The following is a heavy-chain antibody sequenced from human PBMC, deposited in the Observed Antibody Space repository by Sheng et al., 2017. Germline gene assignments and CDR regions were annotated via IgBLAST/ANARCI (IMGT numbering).Heavy chain of an antibody. CDR3: TTATVGGGY. V-gene: IGHV3-15*01. Sequence: EVQLVESGGGLVKPGGSLRLSCAASGFTFSNAWMSWVRQTPGKGLEWVGRIKSRGDGGTTDYAAPVKGRFTISRDDSKNTLYLQVNSLKTEDTVVYYCTTATVGGGYWGQGTLVTVSS. CDR2: IKSRGDGGTT. D-gene: IGHD4-17*01. CDR1: GFTFSNAW. J-gene: IGHJ4*02.